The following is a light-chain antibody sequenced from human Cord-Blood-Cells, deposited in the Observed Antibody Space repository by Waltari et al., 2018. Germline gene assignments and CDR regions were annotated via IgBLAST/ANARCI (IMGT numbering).Light chain of an antibody. CDR2: GAS. J-gene: IGKJ3*01. CDR3: DQYYSTPFA. V-gene: IGKV4-1*01. Sequence: DIVINQSPDSLAVPLAERATINCKSSQSVLYSSNNKNNLAWYQQKPGQPPKLLIYGASTRESGVRDGCSGSGSGTEFTHTTSSLQAEYVAVYCVDQYYSTPFAFGPVTKVAIK. CDR1: QSVLYSSNNKNN.